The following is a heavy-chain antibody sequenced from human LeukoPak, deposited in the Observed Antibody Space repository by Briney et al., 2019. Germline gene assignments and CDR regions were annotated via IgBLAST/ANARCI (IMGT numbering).Heavy chain of an antibody. CDR3: ARDWARSWYWGNWFDP. Sequence: SETLSLTCTVSGGSISSYYWSWMRQPPGKGLEWIGYISNSGSTNYNPSLKSRLTISVDMSKNQLSLKLSSVTAADTAVYYCARDWARSWYWGNWFDPWGQGTLVTVSS. D-gene: IGHD6-13*01. V-gene: IGHV4-59*01. CDR2: ISNSGST. CDR1: GGSISSYY. J-gene: IGHJ5*02.